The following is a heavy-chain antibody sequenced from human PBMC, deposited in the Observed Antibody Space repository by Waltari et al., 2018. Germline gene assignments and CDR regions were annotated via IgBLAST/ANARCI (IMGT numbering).Heavy chain of an antibody. J-gene: IGHJ4*02. D-gene: IGHD2-15*01. Sequence: QMQLQESGPGLVKPSGTLSLPCTVSGDSMSSGDWWSWVRQPPEKGLEWIGQIQRSGRTNYNPSLESRVTISIDTSNNHFSLKVTSTTAADTAVYYCARDRGRGIYLDSWGRGTLVTVSP. V-gene: IGHV4-4*02. CDR1: GDSMSSGDW. CDR2: IQRSGRT. CDR3: ARDRGRGIYLDS.